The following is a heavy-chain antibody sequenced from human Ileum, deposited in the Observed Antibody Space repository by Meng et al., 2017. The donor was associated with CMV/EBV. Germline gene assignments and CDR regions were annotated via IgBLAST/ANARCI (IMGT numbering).Heavy chain of an antibody. J-gene: IGHJ4*02. V-gene: IGHV3-74*01. CDR3: ARGGYMNY. Sequence: ETLSLTCATSGFTFSSYWMHWVRQAPGKGLVWVSHINSDGSSTSYADSVKGRFTISRDNAKNTLYLQMNSLRAGDTAVYYCARGGYMNYWGQGTLVTVSS. CDR1: GFTFSSYW. D-gene: IGHD6-13*01. CDR2: INSDGSST.